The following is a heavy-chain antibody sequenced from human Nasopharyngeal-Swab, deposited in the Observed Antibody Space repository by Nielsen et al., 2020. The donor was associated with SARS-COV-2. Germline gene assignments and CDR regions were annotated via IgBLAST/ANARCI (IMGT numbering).Heavy chain of an antibody. J-gene: IGHJ6*02. CDR1: GFTFSSYN. CDR3: ASTPHSYAWGDYYYGMDV. CDR2: ISSSSSTI. Sequence: GESLKISCAASGFTFSSYNMNWVRQAPGKGLEWVSYISSSSSTIYYADSVKGRFTISRDNAKNSLYLQMNSLRDEDTAVYYCASTPHSYAWGDYYYGMDVRGQGTTVTVSS. D-gene: IGHD3-16*01. V-gene: IGHV3-48*02.